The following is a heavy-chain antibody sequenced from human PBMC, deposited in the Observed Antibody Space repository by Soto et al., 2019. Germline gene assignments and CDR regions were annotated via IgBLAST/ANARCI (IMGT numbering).Heavy chain of an antibody. D-gene: IGHD4-17*01. Sequence: GGSLRLSCAASGFTVSSNYMSWVRQAPGKGLEWVSVIYSGGSTYYADSVKGRFTISRDNSKNTLYLQMNSLRAEDTAVYYCARERDYGDSTYYGMDVWGQGTTVTVSS. CDR2: IYSGGST. V-gene: IGHV3-66*01. J-gene: IGHJ6*02. CDR1: GFTVSSNY. CDR3: ARERDYGDSTYYGMDV.